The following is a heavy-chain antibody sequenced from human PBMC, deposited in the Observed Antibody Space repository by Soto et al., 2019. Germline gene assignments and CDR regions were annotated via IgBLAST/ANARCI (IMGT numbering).Heavy chain of an antibody. J-gene: IGHJ4*02. Sequence: QVPLVQSGAEVKKPGASVKVSCKASGYTVITYGISWVRQAPGQRLEWMGWISAYNANTNYAQKLQDRVTMTTDTSTRTAYMELRSLRSDDTAVYYCAREWDYIWGRYRHDLDYWGQGTLIPVSS. CDR1: GYTVITYG. CDR3: AREWDYIWGRYRHDLDY. CDR2: ISAYNANT. V-gene: IGHV1-18*01. D-gene: IGHD3-16*02.